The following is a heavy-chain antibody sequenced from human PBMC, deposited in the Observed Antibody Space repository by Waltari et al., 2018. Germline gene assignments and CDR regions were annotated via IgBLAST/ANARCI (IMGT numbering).Heavy chain of an antibody. J-gene: IGHJ5*02. V-gene: IGHV3-7*01. CDR3: ARDAEDIVVVVAAGNWFDP. D-gene: IGHD2-15*01. CDR2: IKQDGSEK. Sequence: EVQLVESGGGLVQPGGSLRLSCAASGFTFSSYWMSWVRQAPGKGLEWVANIKQDGSEKYYVDSVKGRFTISRDNAKNSLYLQMNSLRAEDTAVYYCARDAEDIVVVVAAGNWFDPWGQGTLVTVSS. CDR1: GFTFSSYW.